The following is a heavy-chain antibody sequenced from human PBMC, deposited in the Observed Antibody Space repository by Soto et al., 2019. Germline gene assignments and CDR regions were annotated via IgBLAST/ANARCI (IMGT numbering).Heavy chain of an antibody. V-gene: IGHV1-69*01. Sequence: QVQLVQSAAEVKKPGSSVKVSCKASGGTFSSYAISWVRQAPGQGLEGMGGIIPLFGTPSYAQKFQGRVTVTADESTTTAYMDLTTLRSGDTAVYFCARDTGRLGIYSFGYWGQGTLVTVSS. CDR3: ARDTGRLGIYSFGY. CDR2: IIPLFGTP. D-gene: IGHD2-8*02. CDR1: GGTFSSYA. J-gene: IGHJ4*02.